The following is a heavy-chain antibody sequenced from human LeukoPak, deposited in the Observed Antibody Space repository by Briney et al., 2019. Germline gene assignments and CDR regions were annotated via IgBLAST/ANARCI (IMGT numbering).Heavy chain of an antibody. D-gene: IGHD5-12*01. Sequence: AGRSLRLSCAASGFIFSSYAMHWVRQAPGKGLEWVAVISYDRNIKYYADSVKGRFTISRDNSKNTLYLQMNSLRAEDTAVYYCARDIFSGYDSLFIDYWGQGTLVTVSS. CDR1: GFIFSSYA. J-gene: IGHJ4*02. CDR3: ARDIFSGYDSLFIDY. V-gene: IGHV3-30-3*01. CDR2: ISYDRNIK.